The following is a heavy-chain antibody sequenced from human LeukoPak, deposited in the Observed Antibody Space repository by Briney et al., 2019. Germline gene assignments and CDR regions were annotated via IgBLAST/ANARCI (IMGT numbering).Heavy chain of an antibody. CDR1: GYTFTGYY. D-gene: IGHD3-3*01. V-gene: IGHV1-2*02. Sequence: ASVKVSCKASGYTFTGYYMHWVRQAPGQGLEWMGWINPNSGGTNYAQKFQGRVTMTRDTSISTAYMELKSLRSDDTAVYYCARLRGYDFWSGYPDDAFDIWGQGTMVTVSS. J-gene: IGHJ3*02. CDR2: INPNSGGT. CDR3: ARLRGYDFWSGYPDDAFDI.